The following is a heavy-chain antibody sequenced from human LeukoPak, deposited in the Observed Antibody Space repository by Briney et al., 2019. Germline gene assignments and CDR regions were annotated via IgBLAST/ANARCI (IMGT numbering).Heavy chain of an antibody. CDR3: ARALIGYCSSAICYGGFYFDY. V-gene: IGHV4-59*08. CDR1: GGSISSYS. J-gene: IGHJ4*02. D-gene: IGHD2-2*01. Sequence: PSETLSLTCIVSGGSISSYSWNWIRQSPGKALEWVGYISHSGTTSYNSSLKSRVTISVDTSKNQFSLKLSSVTAADTAVYYCARALIGYCSSAICYGGFYFDYWGQGTLVTVSS. CDR2: ISHSGTT.